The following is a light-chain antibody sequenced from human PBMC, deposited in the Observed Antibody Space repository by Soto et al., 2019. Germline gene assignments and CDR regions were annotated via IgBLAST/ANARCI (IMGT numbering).Light chain of an antibody. CDR2: AAS. J-gene: IGKJ5*01. V-gene: IGKV1-6*01. CDR3: KHYVSPPIT. CDR1: QGIRND. Sequence: AIQMTQSPSSLSASVGDRVTITCRASQGIRNDLGWYQQKPGKAHKLLIYAASSLQSGVPSRFSGSGSGTDFTLTIRRLEPEDFAVYYCKHYVSPPITFGQGTRLEI.